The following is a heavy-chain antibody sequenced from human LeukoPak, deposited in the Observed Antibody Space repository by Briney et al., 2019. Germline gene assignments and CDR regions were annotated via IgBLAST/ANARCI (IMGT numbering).Heavy chain of an antibody. D-gene: IGHD2-21*02. J-gene: IGHJ5*02. V-gene: IGHV4-39*01. CDR3: ARRYCGGDCTFDWFDP. CDR1: GGSISSSSYY. CDR2: IYYSGNT. Sequence: ETLSLTCTVSGGSISSSSYYWGWIRQPPGKGLEWIGSIYYSGNTYYNPSLKSRVTISVDTSKNQFSLKLSSVTAADTAVNYCARRYCGGDCTFDWFDPWGQGTLVTVSS.